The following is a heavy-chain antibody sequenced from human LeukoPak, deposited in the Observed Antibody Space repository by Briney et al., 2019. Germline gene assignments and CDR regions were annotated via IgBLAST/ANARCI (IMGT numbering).Heavy chain of an antibody. CDR1: GFTFSSYS. D-gene: IGHD3-3*01. Sequence: PGGSLRLSCEASGFTFSSYSMNWVRQAPGKGLEWVSSISSSSSYIYYADSVKGRFTISRDNAKNSLYLQMNSLRAEDTAVYYCARDVTIFGVDPDAFDIWGQGTMVTVSS. V-gene: IGHV3-21*01. CDR3: ARDVTIFGVDPDAFDI. CDR2: ISSSSSYI. J-gene: IGHJ3*02.